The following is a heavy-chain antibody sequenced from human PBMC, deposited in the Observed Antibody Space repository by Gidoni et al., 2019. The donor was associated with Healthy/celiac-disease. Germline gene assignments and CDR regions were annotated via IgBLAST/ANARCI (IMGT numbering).Heavy chain of an antibody. J-gene: IGHJ3*02. Sequence: QVPLVQSGAEGKKPGSSVKVSCKASGGTFSSYAISWVRPAPGQGLEWMGGIIPIFGTANYAQKFQGRVTITADESTSTAYMELSSLRSEDTAVYYCARGALTGEGTVNAFDIWGQGTMVTVSS. D-gene: IGHD7-27*01. CDR1: GGTFSSYA. CDR2: IIPIFGTA. CDR3: ARGALTGEGTVNAFDI. V-gene: IGHV1-69*01.